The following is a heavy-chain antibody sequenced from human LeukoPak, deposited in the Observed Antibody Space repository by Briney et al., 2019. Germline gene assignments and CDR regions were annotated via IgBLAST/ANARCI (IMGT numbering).Heavy chain of an antibody. CDR2: IYYSGST. J-gene: IGHJ4*02. V-gene: IGHV4-61*01. CDR1: GGSVSSGSYY. D-gene: IGHD1-26*01. Sequence: PSETLSLTCTVSGGSVSSGSYYWSWIRQPPGKGLEWIGYIYYSGSTNYNPSLKSRVTISEDTSKNQFSLKLSSVTAADTAVYYCARDGGSYYDYWGQGTLVTVSS. CDR3: ARDGGSYYDY.